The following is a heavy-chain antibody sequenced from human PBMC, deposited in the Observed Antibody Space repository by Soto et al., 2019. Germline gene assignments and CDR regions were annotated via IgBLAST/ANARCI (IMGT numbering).Heavy chain of an antibody. Sequence: RGSLSLSCAASGFTFTSYWMHWVRPAPGKGLVWVSLINSDGSSTSYADSVKGRFTISRDNAKNTLYLQMNSLRAEDTAVYYCARVRGVVVTRRNDAFDIWGQGTMVTVSS. D-gene: IGHD3-22*01. CDR2: INSDGSST. J-gene: IGHJ3*02. CDR1: GFTFTSYW. CDR3: ARVRGVVVTRRNDAFDI. V-gene: IGHV3-74*01.